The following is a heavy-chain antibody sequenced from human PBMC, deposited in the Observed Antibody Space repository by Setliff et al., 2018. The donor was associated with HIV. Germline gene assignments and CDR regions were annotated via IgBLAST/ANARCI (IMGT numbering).Heavy chain of an antibody. D-gene: IGHD2-21*01. CDR3: ARGPPRAYDYYYYMDV. CDR1: GFTFEDYG. V-gene: IGHV3-20*04. CDR2: IDWNGGNT. J-gene: IGHJ6*03. Sequence: PGGSLRLSCAASGFTFEDYGMSRVRQAPGKGLEWVSGIDWNGGNTGYADSVKGRFTISRDNALYLQMNSLRAEDTALYYCARGPPRAYDYYYYMDVWGKGTTVTVSS.